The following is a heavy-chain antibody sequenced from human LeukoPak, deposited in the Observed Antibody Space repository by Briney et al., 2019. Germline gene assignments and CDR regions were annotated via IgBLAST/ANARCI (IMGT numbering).Heavy chain of an antibody. CDR1: GYSFTSYW. D-gene: IGHD2-15*01. V-gene: IGHV5-51*01. CDR3: ARPQEDCSGGSCYSRVAFDI. J-gene: IGHJ3*02. CDR2: IYPGDSDT. Sequence: GESLKISCKGSGYSFTSYWIGWVRQMLGKGLEWMGIIYPGDSDTRYSPSFQGQVTISADKSISTAYLQWSSLKASDTAMYYCARPQEDCSGGSCYSRVAFDIWGQGTMVTVSS.